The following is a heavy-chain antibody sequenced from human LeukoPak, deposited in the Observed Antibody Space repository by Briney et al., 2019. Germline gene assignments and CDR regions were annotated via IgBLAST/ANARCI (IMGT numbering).Heavy chain of an antibody. V-gene: IGHV1-69*04. CDR1: GGTFSSYA. J-gene: IGHJ4*02. Sequence: SVKVSCKASGGTFSSYAISWVRQAPGQGLEWMGRIIPILGIANYAQKFQGRVTITADKSTSTAYMELSSLRSEDTAVYYCARDSRNRRFLVGATTYFDYWSQGTLVTVSS. CDR3: ARDSRNRRFLVGATTYFDY. CDR2: IIPILGIA. D-gene: IGHD1-26*01.